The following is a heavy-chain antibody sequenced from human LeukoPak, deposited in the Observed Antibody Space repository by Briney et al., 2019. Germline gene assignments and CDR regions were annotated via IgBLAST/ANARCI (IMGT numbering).Heavy chain of an antibody. CDR3: ARDDPWGYYDS. J-gene: IGHJ4*02. Sequence: GGSLGLSCAASGFTFTNFWVTWIRQAPGKGLEWVANIKQDGSARNHVDSVKGRFTISRDNAKNSVFLEMNSLRDEDTAVYYCARDDPWGYYDSWGQGTLVTVSS. CDR1: GFTFTNFW. D-gene: IGHD7-27*01. V-gene: IGHV3-7*01. CDR2: IKQDGSAR.